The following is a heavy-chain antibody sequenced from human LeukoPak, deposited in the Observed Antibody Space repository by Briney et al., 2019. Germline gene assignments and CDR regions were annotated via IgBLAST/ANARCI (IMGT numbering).Heavy chain of an antibody. CDR2: ISSSDTYI. CDR3: AKVLEATLHY. V-gene: IGHV3-21*04. Sequence: PGGSLRLSCAASGFTFSSYSMNWVRQAPGKGLEWVSSISSSDTYIYHADSVKGRFTISRDNAKNSLYLQMNSLRAEDTAVYYCAKVLEATLHYWGQGTLVTVSS. CDR1: GFTFSSYS. D-gene: IGHD5-24*01. J-gene: IGHJ4*02.